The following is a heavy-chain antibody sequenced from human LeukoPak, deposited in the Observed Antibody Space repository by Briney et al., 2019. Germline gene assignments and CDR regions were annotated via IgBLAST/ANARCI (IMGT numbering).Heavy chain of an antibody. CDR1: DGSIGTYY. J-gene: IGHJ6*03. CDR3: AITTEAHSWRTRYYDYYMDV. CDR2: IYYSGST. D-gene: IGHD6-13*01. V-gene: IGHV4-59*01. Sequence: PSETLSLTCTVSDGSIGTYYWSWIRQPPGKGLEWIGYIYYSGSTNYNPSLKSRVTISVDTSKNQFSLKLSSVTAADTAVYYCAITTEAHSWRTRYYDYYMDVRGKGTTVTVSS.